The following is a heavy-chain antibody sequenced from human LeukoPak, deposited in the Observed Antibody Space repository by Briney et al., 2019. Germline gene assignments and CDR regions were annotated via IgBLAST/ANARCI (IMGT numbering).Heavy chain of an antibody. V-gene: IGHV4-61*08. Sequence: KTSETLSLTCTVSGDSINSGAYYWSWIRQHPGKGLEWIGYIYYSGSTNYNPSLKSRVTISVDTSKNQFSLKLSSVTAADTAVYYCARDYYDSSGSGFDYWGQGTLVTVSS. J-gene: IGHJ4*02. CDR3: ARDYYDSSGSGFDY. D-gene: IGHD3-22*01. CDR2: IYYSGST. CDR1: GDSINSGAYY.